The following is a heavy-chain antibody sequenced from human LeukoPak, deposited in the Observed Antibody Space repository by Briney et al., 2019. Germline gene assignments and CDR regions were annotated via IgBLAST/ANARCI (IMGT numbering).Heavy chain of an antibody. CDR2: INQDGTEK. CDR1: GFIFSSKW. CDR3: ARVARYCSGGTCSWFDP. Sequence: GGSLRLSCAASGFIFSSKWMSWVRQAPGKGLEWVANINQDGTEKYYVDSLKGRFTISRDNAKNSPYLRMNSLRADDTAVYYCARVARYCSGGTCSWFDPWGQGTLVTVSS. V-gene: IGHV3-7*01. J-gene: IGHJ5*02. D-gene: IGHD2-15*01.